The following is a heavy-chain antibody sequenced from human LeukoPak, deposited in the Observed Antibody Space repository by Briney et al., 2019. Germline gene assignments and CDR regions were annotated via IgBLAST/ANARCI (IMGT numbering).Heavy chain of an antibody. D-gene: IGHD3-10*01. Sequence: SETLSLTCTVSGGSISGYYWSWIRQPPGKGLEWIGYIYYSGSTNYNPSLKSRVTKLVDTSKNQFSLKLSSVTAADTAVYYCARHHYYGSGSYYNGFDYWGQGTLVTVSS. V-gene: IGHV4-59*08. J-gene: IGHJ4*02. CDR2: IYYSGST. CDR3: ARHHYYGSGSYYNGFDY. CDR1: GGSISGYY.